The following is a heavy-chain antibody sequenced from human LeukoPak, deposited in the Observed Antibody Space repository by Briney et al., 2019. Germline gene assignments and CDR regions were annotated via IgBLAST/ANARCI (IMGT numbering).Heavy chain of an antibody. CDR2: INTGNGNT. CDR1: GYTFANYG. Sequence: ASVKVSCKTSGYTFANYGMHWVRQAPRQSLEWMGWINTGNGNTKSSQKFQDRVALTRDTSASTAYMELNSLSSEDTAVYYCARVPLSDSSGHYYPHWGRGTLVTVSS. J-gene: IGHJ1*01. CDR3: ARVPLSDSSGHYYPH. V-gene: IGHV1-3*04. D-gene: IGHD3-22*01.